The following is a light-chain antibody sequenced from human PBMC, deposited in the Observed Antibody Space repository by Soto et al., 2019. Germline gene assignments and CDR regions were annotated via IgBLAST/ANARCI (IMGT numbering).Light chain of an antibody. CDR3: QQYNNWPLT. J-gene: IGKJ4*01. Sequence: MMTQSPATLSVSLGDRATLSCRASQSVSSNLAWYQLIPGQAPRLLLYGASTRATGIPARFSGSGSGTEFTLTISSLQSEDFAMYYCQQYNNWPLTFGGGTRWIS. CDR2: GAS. CDR1: QSVSSN. V-gene: IGKV3-15*01.